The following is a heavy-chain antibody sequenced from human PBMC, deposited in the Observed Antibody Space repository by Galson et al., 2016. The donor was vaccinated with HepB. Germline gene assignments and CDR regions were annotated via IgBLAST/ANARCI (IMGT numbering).Heavy chain of an antibody. CDR3: VRDGFCGADCYSKDAFDI. CDR1: GFTFSFSSYA. V-gene: IGHV3-30*04. J-gene: IGHJ3*02. D-gene: IGHD2-21*02. CDR2: ISDDGSNA. Sequence: SLRLSCAASGFTFSFSSYAMHWVRQGPGKGLEWVAFISDDGSNAKYVDSVKGRSTISRVNSQNTVTLQMNSLRPEDTAVYFCVRDGFCGADCYSKDAFDIWGQGTTVTVSS.